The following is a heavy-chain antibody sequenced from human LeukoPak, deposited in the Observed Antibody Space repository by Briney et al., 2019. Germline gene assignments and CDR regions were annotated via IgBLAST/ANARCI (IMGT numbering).Heavy chain of an antibody. D-gene: IGHD5-18*01. V-gene: IGHV4-59*12. J-gene: IGHJ4*02. CDR3: ARASLSYGSPYYFDY. CDR1: GGSISSYY. Sequence: SETLSLTCTVSGGSISSYYWSWIRQPPGKGLEWIGDIYYSGSTNYNPSLKSRVTISVDTSKNQFSLKLSSVTAADTAVYYCARASLSYGSPYYFDYWGQGTLVTVSS. CDR2: IYYSGST.